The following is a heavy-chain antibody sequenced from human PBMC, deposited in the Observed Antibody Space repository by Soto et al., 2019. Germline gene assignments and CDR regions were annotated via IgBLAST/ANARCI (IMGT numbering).Heavy chain of an antibody. D-gene: IGHD1-26*01. J-gene: IGHJ4*02. CDR1: GFTFSSYE. CDR3: ARDFAGARFDY. V-gene: IGHV3-48*03. CDR2: ISSSGSTI. Sequence: GGSLRLSCAASGFTFSSYEMNWVRQAPGKGLEWVSYISSSGSTIYYADSVKGRFTVSRDNAKNSLYLQMNSLRAEDAAVYYCARDFAGARFDYWGQGTLVTVSS.